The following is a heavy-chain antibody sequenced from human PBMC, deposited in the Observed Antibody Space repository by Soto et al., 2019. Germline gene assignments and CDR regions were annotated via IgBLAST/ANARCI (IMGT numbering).Heavy chain of an antibody. V-gene: IGHV1-46*03. J-gene: IGHJ5*02. CDR1: GYTLAELS. CDR2: INPSGGST. CDR3: AIFCGGDCRNWFDP. D-gene: IGHD2-21*02. Sequence: GASVKVSCKVSGYTLAELSMHWVRQAPGQGLEWMGIINPSGGSTSYAQKFQGRVTMTRDTSTSTVYMELSSLRSEDTAVYYCAIFCGGDCRNWFDPWGQGTLVTVSS.